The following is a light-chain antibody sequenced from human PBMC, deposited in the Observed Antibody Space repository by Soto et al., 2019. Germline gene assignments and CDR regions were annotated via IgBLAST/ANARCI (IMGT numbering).Light chain of an antibody. CDR1: NSDVGGYDR. Sequence: QSALTQPRSVSGSPGQSVTISCTGTNSDVGGYDRVSWYQQKTGKVTKLLIHDVSQRPSGVPDSFSGSRSANTASMTIYGLHSDDEADYYCCAYAGSFTYVFGVGTKVTVL. J-gene: IGLJ1*01. CDR2: DVS. V-gene: IGLV2-11*01. CDR3: CAYAGSFTYV.